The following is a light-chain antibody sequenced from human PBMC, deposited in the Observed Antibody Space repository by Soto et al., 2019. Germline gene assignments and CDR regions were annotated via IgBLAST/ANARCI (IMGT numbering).Light chain of an antibody. CDR1: SSNIGSHA. CDR3: AAWDDSLNGVL. J-gene: IGLJ2*01. Sequence: QSVLTQPPSASGTPGQRVTISCSGSSSNIGSHAVNWYQHLPRTAPKLLLYNNNQRPSGVPDRFSGSRSGTSASLAISGLQSEDEASCYCAAWDDSLNGVLFGGGTKLTVL. V-gene: IGLV1-44*01. CDR2: NNN.